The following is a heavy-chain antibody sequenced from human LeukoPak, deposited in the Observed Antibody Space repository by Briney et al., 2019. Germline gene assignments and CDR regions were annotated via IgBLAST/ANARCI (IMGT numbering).Heavy chain of an antibody. CDR1: GFTFSSYS. J-gene: IGHJ4*02. Sequence: GGSLRLSCAASGFTFSSYSMNWVRQAPGKGLEWVSSISSSSSYIYYADSVKGRFTISRDNAKNSLYLQMNSLKSEDTAVYYCTTGSATGTGSGYWGQGTLVTVSS. V-gene: IGHV3-21*03. CDR2: ISSSSSYI. CDR3: TTGSATGTGSGY. D-gene: IGHD6-13*01.